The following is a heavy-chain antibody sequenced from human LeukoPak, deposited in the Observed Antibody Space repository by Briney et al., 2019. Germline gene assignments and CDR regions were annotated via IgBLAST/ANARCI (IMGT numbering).Heavy chain of an antibody. CDR1: GGSFSGYY. J-gene: IGHJ5*02. Sequence: SETLSLTCAVYGGSFSGYYWSWIRQPPGKGLEWIGEINHSGSTNYNPSLKSRVTISVDTSKNRFSLKLSSVTAADTAVYYCARGGPKRAYYDFWSGYYYCWFDPWGQGTLVTVSS. CDR3: ARGGPKRAYYDFWSGYYYCWFDP. D-gene: IGHD3-3*01. CDR2: INHSGST. V-gene: IGHV4-34*01.